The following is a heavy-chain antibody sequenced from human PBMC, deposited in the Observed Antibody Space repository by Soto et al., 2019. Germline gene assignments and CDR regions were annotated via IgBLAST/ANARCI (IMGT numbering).Heavy chain of an antibody. CDR2: VKSDGTTT. J-gene: IGHJ5*02. V-gene: IGHV3-74*03. CDR1: GFSISHYW. CDR3: VRSDWFAP. Sequence: EVQLVESGGGLVQPGGSLRLSCAASGFSISHYWMSWVRQAPGKGLVWVSRVKSDGTTTTYADFAKGRFIISRDNTKNTLYLQMNSLRVEDPAMYHCVRSDWFAPWGHGTLVTVSS.